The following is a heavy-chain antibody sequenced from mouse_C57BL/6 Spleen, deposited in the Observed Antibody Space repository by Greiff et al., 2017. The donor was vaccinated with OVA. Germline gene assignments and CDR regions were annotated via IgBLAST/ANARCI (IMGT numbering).Heavy chain of an antibody. V-gene: IGHV5-17*01. J-gene: IGHJ4*01. CDR1: GFTFSDYG. CDR2: ISSGSSTI. Sequence: EVMLVESGGGLVKPGGSLKLSCAASGFTFSDYGMHWVRQAPEKGLEWVAYISSGSSTIYYADTVKGRFTISRDNAKHTLFLQMTSLRSEDTAMYYCATGGYSNHLYYAMDYWGQGTSVTVSS. CDR3: ATGGYSNHLYYAMDY. D-gene: IGHD2-5*01.